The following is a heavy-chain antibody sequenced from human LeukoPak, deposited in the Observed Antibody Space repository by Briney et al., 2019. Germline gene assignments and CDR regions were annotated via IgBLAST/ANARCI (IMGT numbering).Heavy chain of an antibody. J-gene: IGHJ4*02. V-gene: IGHV3-21*06. D-gene: IGHD4-17*01. CDR2: NTSTGSHL. CDR1: GFTFSSYA. CDR3: ARDGSPNYGYYAFFDN. Sequence: GGSLRLSCAASGFTFSSYAMHWVRQAPGKGLEWVASNTSTGSHLYYASSLRGRFTISRDNANNFLILQADSLRPEDTAVYYCARDGSPNYGYYAFFDNWGQGTLVTVSS.